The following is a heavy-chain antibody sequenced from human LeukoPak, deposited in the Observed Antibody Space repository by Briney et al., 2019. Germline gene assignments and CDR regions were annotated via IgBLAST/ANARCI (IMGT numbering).Heavy chain of an antibody. CDR1: GFTFSSYS. CDR2: ISSSSSYI. D-gene: IGHD3-10*01. CDR3: ARDVKFYGSGSAYYYGMDV. Sequence: GGSLRLSCAASGFTFSSYSMNWVRQAPGKGLEWVSSISSSSSYIYYADSVKGRFTISRDNAKNSLYLQMNSLRAEDTAVYYCARDVKFYGSGSAYYYGMDVWGQGTTVTVSS. V-gene: IGHV3-21*01. J-gene: IGHJ6*02.